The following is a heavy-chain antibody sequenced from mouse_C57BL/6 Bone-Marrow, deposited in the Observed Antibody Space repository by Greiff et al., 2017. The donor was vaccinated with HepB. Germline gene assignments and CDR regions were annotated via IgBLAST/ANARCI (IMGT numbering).Heavy chain of an antibody. J-gene: IGHJ1*03. CDR1: GYTFTDHT. CDR2: IYPRDGST. Sequence: VKLQESDAELVKPGASVKISCKVSGYTFTDHTIHWMKQRPEQGLEWIGYIYPRDGSTKYNEKFKGKATLTADKSSSTAYMQLNSLTSEDSAVYFCASPYGYWYFDVWGTGTTVTVSS. D-gene: IGHD1-1*02. V-gene: IGHV1-78*01. CDR3: ASPYGYWYFDV.